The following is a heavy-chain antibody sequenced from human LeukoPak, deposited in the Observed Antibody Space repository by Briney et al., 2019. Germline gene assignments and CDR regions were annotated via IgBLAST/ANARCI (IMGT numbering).Heavy chain of an antibody. V-gene: IGHV4-38-2*01. J-gene: IGHJ4*02. CDR2: IYHSGST. D-gene: IGHD5-12*01. Sequence: SETLSLTCAVSGYSIGSGYHWGWIRQPPGKGLEWIGNIYHSGSTYYNPSLKSRVTISVDTSKNQFSLRLSSVTAADTAVYYCARVATTTNPPQRPFDYWGQGILVTVSS. CDR3: ARVATTTNPPQRPFDY. CDR1: GYSIGSGYH.